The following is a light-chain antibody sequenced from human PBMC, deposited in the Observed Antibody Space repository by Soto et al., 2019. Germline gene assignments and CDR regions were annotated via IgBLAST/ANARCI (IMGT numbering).Light chain of an antibody. CDR2: DAS. J-gene: IGKJ2*01. V-gene: IGKV3-11*01. CDR1: QSVSSY. Sequence: EIALTQSPATLSLSPGERATLSCRASQSVSSYLAWYQQKPGQAPRLVIHDASNRANGIPARFSGSGSGTDFTLTISSLEPEDFAVYYCQHRFNWPRYTFGQGNKLEIK. CDR3: QHRFNWPRYT.